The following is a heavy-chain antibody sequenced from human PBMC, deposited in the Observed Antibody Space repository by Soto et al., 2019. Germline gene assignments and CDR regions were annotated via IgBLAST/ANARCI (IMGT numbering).Heavy chain of an antibody. CDR1: GGSISSSSYY. D-gene: IGHD4-17*01. J-gene: IGHJ4*02. V-gene: IGHV4-39*01. CDR2: IYYSGST. CDR3: ETPTPDDYGDYTIRLDY. Sequence: SETLSLTCTVSGGSISSSSYYWGWIRQPPGKGLEWIGSIYYSGSTYYNPSLKSRVTISVDTSKNQFSLKLSSVTAADTAVYYCETPTPDDYGDYTIRLDYWGQGTLVTVSS.